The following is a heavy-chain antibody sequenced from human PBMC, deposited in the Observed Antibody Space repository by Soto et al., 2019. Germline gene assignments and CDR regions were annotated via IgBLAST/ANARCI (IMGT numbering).Heavy chain of an antibody. V-gene: IGHV1-8*01. D-gene: IGHD2-8*01. CDR3: ARSHFVLMVYAPYYYYYGMDV. CDR2: MNPNSGNT. CDR1: GYTFTSYD. Sequence: QVPLVQSGAEVKKPGASVKVSCKASGYTFTSYDINWVRQATGQGLEWMGWMNPNSGNTGYAQKFQGRVTMTRNTSISTAYMELSSLRSEDTAVYYCARSHFVLMVYAPYYYYYGMDVWGQGTTVTVSS. J-gene: IGHJ6*02.